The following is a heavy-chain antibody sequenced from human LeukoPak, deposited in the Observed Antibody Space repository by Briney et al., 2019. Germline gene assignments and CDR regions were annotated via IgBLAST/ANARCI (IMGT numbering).Heavy chain of an antibody. CDR2: ISWDGGST. J-gene: IGHJ6*02. CDR3: AKARRTFSTYYYGMDV. CDR1: GFTFDDYR. V-gene: IGHV3-43*01. Sequence: PGGSLRLSCAASGFTFDDYRMHWVRQAPGKSLEWVSLISWDGGSTYYADSVKGRFTISRDNSENSLYLQMNSLRTEDTALYYCAKARRTFSTYYYGMDVRGQGTTVTVSS. D-gene: IGHD6-13*01.